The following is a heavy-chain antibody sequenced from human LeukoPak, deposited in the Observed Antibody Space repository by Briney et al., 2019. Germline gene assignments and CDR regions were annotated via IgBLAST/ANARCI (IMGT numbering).Heavy chain of an antibody. J-gene: IGHJ4*02. Sequence: SQTLSLTCTVSGGSISSGGYYWSWIRQPPGKGLEWIGYIYHSGSTYYNPSLKSRVTISVDTSKNQFSLKLSSVTAADTAVYYCARDLGYGDPFDCWGQGTLVTVSS. CDR1: GGSISSGGYY. CDR3: ARDLGYGDPFDC. CDR2: IYHSGST. V-gene: IGHV4-30-2*01. D-gene: IGHD4-17*01.